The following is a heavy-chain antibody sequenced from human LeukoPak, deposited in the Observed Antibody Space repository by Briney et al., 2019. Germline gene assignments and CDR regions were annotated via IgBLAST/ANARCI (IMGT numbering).Heavy chain of an antibody. Sequence: GESLKISCKGSGYSFTSYWIGWVRQMPGKGLEWMGIIYPGDSDTRYSPSFQGQVTISADKSISTAYLQISSLKAEDTAVYYCARESYDSSGPNDYWGQGTLVTVSS. J-gene: IGHJ4*02. V-gene: IGHV5-51*01. CDR3: ARESYDSSGPNDY. CDR1: GYSFTSYW. D-gene: IGHD3-22*01. CDR2: IYPGDSDT.